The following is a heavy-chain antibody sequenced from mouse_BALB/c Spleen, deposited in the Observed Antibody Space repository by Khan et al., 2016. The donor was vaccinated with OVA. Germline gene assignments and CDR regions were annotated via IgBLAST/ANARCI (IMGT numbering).Heavy chain of an antibody. V-gene: IGHV1-76*01. CDR2: IYPGNGDT. CDR1: GYNFNDYY. D-gene: IGHD1-2*01. Sequence: QVQLQQSGAELARPGASVKLSCKASGYNFNDYYIHWVKQRPEQGLEWIGGIYPGNGDTYYDAKFQGKATMTADTSSNPVYMQLSSLTSEASAVYCCARRYDCGYTFAYWGQGTLVTVSA. CDR3: ARRYDCGYTFAY. J-gene: IGHJ3*01.